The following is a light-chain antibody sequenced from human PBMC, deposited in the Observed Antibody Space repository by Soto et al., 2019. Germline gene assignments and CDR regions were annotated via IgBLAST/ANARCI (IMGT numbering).Light chain of an antibody. J-gene: IGKJ4*01. V-gene: IGKV3-20*01. CDR1: QSVSSSY. CDR2: GAS. CDR3: HQHDSSNLH. Sequence: EIVLTQSPGTLSLSPGERATLSCRASQSVSSSYLAWYQQKPGQAPRLLIYGASSRATGIPDRFSGSGSGTNLTLYISRQVPEDCEVYYCHQHDSSNLHFGGGTKVKIK.